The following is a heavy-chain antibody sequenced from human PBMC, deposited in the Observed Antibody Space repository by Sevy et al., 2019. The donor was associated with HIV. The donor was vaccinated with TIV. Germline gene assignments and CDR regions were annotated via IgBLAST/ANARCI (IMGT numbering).Heavy chain of an antibody. J-gene: IGHJ4*02. CDR2: IQYDGSNK. V-gene: IGHV3-30*02. Sequence: GGSLRLSCAASGFSYSSYGMHWVLQAPGKGLERVAYIQYDGSNKDYADSVKRRFTISRDNSKNTLDLQMNSLRVEDTAVYYCVKEGGGEGGDHWGQGTLVTVSS. CDR1: GFSYSSYG. D-gene: IGHD2-21*01. CDR3: VKEGGGEGGDH.